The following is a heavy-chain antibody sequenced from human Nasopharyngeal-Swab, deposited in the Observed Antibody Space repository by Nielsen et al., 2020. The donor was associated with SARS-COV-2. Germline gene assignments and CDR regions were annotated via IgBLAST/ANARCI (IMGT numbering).Heavy chain of an antibody. V-gene: IGHV1-46*01. CDR1: GYSFTSYY. D-gene: IGHD3-22*01. CDR2: INPSGGST. CDR3: ARDVGGDSGGYSVAYRGEPLDY. Sequence: ASVKVSCKASGYSFTSYYMHWVRRAPGQGLEWLGIINPSGGSTSNAQKFQGRVTVTRDTSTSTVYMELSSLRSEDTAVYYCARDVGGDSGGYSVAYRGEPLDYWGQGTLVTVSS. J-gene: IGHJ4*02.